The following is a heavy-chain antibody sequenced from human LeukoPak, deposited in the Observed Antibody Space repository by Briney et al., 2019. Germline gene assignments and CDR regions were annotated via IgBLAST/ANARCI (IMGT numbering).Heavy chain of an antibody. D-gene: IGHD3-10*01. Sequence: ASGKVSCKASGYTFTSYYMHWVRQAPGQGLEWMGIINPSGGSTSYAQKFQGRVTMTRDTSTSTVYMELSSLRSEDTAVYYCAREPNYYGSGSPNYYFDYWGQGTLVTVSS. CDR3: AREPNYYGSGSPNYYFDY. V-gene: IGHV1-46*01. CDR2: INPSGGST. J-gene: IGHJ4*02. CDR1: GYTFTSYY.